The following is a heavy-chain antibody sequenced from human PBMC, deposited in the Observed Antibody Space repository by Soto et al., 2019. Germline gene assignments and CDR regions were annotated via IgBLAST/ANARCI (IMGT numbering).Heavy chain of an antibody. CDR1: ENTFSTYS. J-gene: IGHJ3*02. D-gene: IGHD6-13*01. CDR2: INPTTTTT. Sequence: QVHLVQSGAEVKKPGTSVKVSCKASENTFSTYSLHWVRQAPGQGLEWMGVINPTTTTTTDAQKFQGRVTRTRDTSTSTVFLELSSLRSGDTAVYFCARDLYSTSWYVRAFDMWGQGTMVTVSS. V-gene: IGHV1-46*03. CDR3: ARDLYSTSWYVRAFDM.